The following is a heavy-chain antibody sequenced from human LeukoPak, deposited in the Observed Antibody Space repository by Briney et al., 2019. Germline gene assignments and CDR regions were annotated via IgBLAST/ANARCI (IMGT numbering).Heavy chain of an antibody. D-gene: IGHD3-10*01. CDR2: IYYSGST. Sequence: SETLSLTCTVSGVSISGSSYYRGWIRQPPGKGLEWIGSIYYSGSTYYNPSLKSRATISVDTSKNQFSLKLSSVTAADTAVYYCAKRYYSGSGSYPAHIDYWGQGTLVTVSS. V-gene: IGHV4-39*01. CDR3: AKRYYSGSGSYPAHIDY. CDR1: GVSISGSSYY. J-gene: IGHJ4*02.